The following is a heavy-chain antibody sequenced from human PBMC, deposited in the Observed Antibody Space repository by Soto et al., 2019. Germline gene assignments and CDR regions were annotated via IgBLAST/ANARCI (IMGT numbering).Heavy chain of an antibody. CDR1: AFSFSHHS. CDR2: ISYDGNIK. CDR3: ARAGYCSGGRCNSPYYYYYGMDV. J-gene: IGHJ6*02. V-gene: IGHV3-30-3*01. Sequence: SLRLSCVASAFSFSHHSMHWVRRSPVNGLDCVAVISYDGNIKRYADSVKGRFTISRDNSENTLYLQMNSLSPEDTAVYYCARAGYCSGGRCNSPYYYYYGMDVWGQGTTVTVSS. D-gene: IGHD2-15*01.